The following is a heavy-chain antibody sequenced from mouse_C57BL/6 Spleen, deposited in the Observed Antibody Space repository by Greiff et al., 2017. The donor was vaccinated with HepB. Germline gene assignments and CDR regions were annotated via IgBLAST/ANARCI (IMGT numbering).Heavy chain of an antibody. CDR2: IDPSDSET. CDR1: GYTFTSYW. V-gene: IGHV1-52*01. D-gene: IGHD1-1*01. CDR3: AREDYYGSGCGYAMDY. J-gene: IGHJ4*01. Sequence: VKLQQPGAELVRPGSSVKLSCKASGYTFTSYWMHWVKQRPIQGLEWIGNIDPSDSETHYNQKFKDKATLTVDKSSSTAYMQLSSLTSEDSAVYYCAREDYYGSGCGYAMDYWGQGTSVTVSS.